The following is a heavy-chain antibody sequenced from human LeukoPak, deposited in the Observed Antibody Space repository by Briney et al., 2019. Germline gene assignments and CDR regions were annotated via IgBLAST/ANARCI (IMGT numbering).Heavy chain of an antibody. CDR2: IYTSGTT. CDR3: ARIEMNTITYDY. Sequence: PSETLSLTCTVSGGSISSYYWSWLRQPPGKGLEWIGYIYTSGTTNYNPSLRSRVTISLDTSKNQFSLRLSSVTAADTAVYYCARIEMNTITYDYWGQGTLVTVSS. CDR1: GGSISSYY. V-gene: IGHV4-4*08. D-gene: IGHD5-24*01. J-gene: IGHJ4*02.